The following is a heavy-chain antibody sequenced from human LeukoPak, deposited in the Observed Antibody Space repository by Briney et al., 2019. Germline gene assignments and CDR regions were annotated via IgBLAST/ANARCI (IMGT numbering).Heavy chain of an antibody. CDR1: GFTVSNTY. V-gene: IGHV3-53*01. Sequence: GGSLRLSCAASGFTVSNTYMSWVRQAPGNGLEWVSLIYSGGNTYYADSVKGRFSISRDNSKNTLYLQMNSLRAEDTAVYYCARAYCSGGSCYFDYWGQRALVTVSS. CDR3: ARAYCSGGSCYFDY. J-gene: IGHJ4*02. D-gene: IGHD2-15*01. CDR2: IYSGGNT.